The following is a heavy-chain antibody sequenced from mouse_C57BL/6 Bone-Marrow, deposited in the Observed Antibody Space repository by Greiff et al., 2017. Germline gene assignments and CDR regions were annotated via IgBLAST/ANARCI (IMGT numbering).Heavy chain of an antibody. V-gene: IGHV1-39*01. CDR3: AGTTVVAPYYAMDY. J-gene: IGHJ4*01. Sequence: VQLKQSGPELVKPGASVKISCKASGYSFTDYNMNWVKQSNGKSLEWIGVITPNYGTTSYNQKFKGKATLTVDQSSSTAYMQLNSLTSEDSAVYYCAGTTVVAPYYAMDYWGQGTSVTVSS. CDR2: ITPNYGTT. CDR1: GYSFTDYN. D-gene: IGHD1-1*01.